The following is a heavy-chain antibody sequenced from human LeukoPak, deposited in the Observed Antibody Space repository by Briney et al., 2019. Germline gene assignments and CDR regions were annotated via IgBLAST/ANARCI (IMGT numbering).Heavy chain of an antibody. Sequence: PGGSLRLSCAASGFTFSSYSMNWVRQAPGKGLEWVSSISSSSSYIYYADSVKGRFTISRDNAKNSLYLQMNSLRAEDTAVYYCARGGRGEAVARSPPNYWGQGTLVTVSS. CDR3: ARGGRGEAVARSPPNY. V-gene: IGHV3-21*01. D-gene: IGHD6-19*01. J-gene: IGHJ4*02. CDR2: ISSSSSYI. CDR1: GFTFSSYS.